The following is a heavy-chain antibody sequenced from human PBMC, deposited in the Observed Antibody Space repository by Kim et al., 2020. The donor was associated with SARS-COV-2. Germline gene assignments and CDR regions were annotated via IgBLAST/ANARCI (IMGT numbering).Heavy chain of an antibody. CDR3: ARDYYDSSGYYYFNWLDP. CDR1: GFTFSDYY. V-gene: IGHV3-11*05. Sequence: GGSLRLSCAASGFTFSDYYMSWIRQAPGKGLEWVSYISSSSSYTNYADSVKGRFTISRDNAKNSLYLQMNSLRAEDTAVYYCARDYYDSSGYYYFNWLDPWGQGTLVTVSS. D-gene: IGHD3-22*01. J-gene: IGHJ5*02. CDR2: ISSSSSYT.